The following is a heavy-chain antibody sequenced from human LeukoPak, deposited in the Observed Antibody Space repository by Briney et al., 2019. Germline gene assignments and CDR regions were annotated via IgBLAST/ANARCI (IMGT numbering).Heavy chain of an antibody. Sequence: GASVKVSCKASGDTFSGYALSWVRQAPGQGLEWMGGIFTVFGTTHYAKDLQGRVTITADKSTNIVYMELTSLRSEDTAIYYCARAKVSGYPTYWYFDLWGRGTLVTVSS. CDR2: IFTVFGTT. D-gene: IGHD3-9*01. CDR3: ARAKVSGYPTYWYFDL. CDR1: GDTFSGYA. J-gene: IGHJ2*01. V-gene: IGHV1-69*06.